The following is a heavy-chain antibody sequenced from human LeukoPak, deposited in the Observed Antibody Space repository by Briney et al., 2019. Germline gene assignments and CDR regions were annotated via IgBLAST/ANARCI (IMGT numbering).Heavy chain of an antibody. Sequence: PSETLSLTCTVSGGSISGFYWGWIRQPPGKGLEWIGFIYYSGSANYNPSLKSGVTMSVDMSKNQFSLKLSSVTAADTAFYYCARDRDSSGWFDYWGQGALVTVSS. CDR3: ARDRDSSGWFDY. V-gene: IGHV4-59*01. CDR1: GGSISGFY. J-gene: IGHJ4*02. D-gene: IGHD6-19*01. CDR2: IYYSGSA.